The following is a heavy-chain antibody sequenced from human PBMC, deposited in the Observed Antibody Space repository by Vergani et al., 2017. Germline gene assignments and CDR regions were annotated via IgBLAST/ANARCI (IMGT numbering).Heavy chain of an antibody. CDR1: GFTFSSYE. J-gene: IGHJ4*02. CDR3: ATGSGGPLPDY. V-gene: IGHV3-48*03. CDR2: ISSSGSTI. D-gene: IGHD4-23*01. Sequence: EVQLVESGGGLVQPGGSLRLSCAASGFTFSSYEMNWVRQAPGKGLEWVSYISSSGSTIDYADSVKGRFTISRDNAKNSLYLQMNSLRAEDTAVYYCATGSGGPLPDYWGQGTLVTVSS.